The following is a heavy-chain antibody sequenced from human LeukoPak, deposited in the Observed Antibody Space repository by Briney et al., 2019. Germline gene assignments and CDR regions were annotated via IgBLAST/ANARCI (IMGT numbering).Heavy chain of an antibody. J-gene: IGHJ4*02. CDR2: INSDGSST. Sequence: GGSLRLSCAASGFTFSSYWMHWVRQAPGKGLVWVSRINSDGSSTNYADSVKGRFTISRDNAKNTLYLQMNSLRAEDTALYYCAKDISSYSSGLDYWGQGTLVTVSS. CDR1: GFTFSSYW. CDR3: AKDISSYSSGLDY. V-gene: IGHV3-74*01. D-gene: IGHD6-19*01.